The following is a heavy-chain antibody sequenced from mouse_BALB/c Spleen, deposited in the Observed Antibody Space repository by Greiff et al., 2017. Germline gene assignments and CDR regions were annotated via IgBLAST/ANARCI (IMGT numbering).Heavy chain of an antibody. V-gene: IGHV5-4*02. CDR2: ISDGGSYT. Sequence: EVMLVESGGGLVKPGGSLKLSCAASGFTFSDYYMYWVRQTPEKRLEWVATISDGGSYTYYPDSVKGRFTISRDNAKNNLYLQMSSLKSEDTAMYYGARGDSSAYDAMDDWGQGTSVTVAS. D-gene: IGHD3-2*01. CDR3: ARGDSSAYDAMDD. CDR1: GFTFSDYY. J-gene: IGHJ4*01.